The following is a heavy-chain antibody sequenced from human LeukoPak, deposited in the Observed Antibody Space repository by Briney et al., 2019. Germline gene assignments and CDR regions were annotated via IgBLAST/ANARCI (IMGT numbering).Heavy chain of an antibody. CDR2: IYYSGSA. J-gene: IGHJ4*02. CDR1: GGSISSYY. D-gene: IGHD3-9*01. CDR3: ARSPYDILTGYYYPYFDY. V-gene: IGHV4-59*01. Sequence: PSETLSLTCTVSGGSISSYYWSWIRQPPGKGLDWIGYIYYSGSANYNPSLKSRVTISVDTSKNQFSLKLYSVTAADTAVYYCARSPYDILTGYYYPYFDYWGQGTVVTVSS.